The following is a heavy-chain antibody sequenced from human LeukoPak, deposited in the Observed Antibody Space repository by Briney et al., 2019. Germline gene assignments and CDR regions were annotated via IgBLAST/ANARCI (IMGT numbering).Heavy chain of an antibody. D-gene: IGHD3-3*01. J-gene: IGHJ5*02. CDR3: ARDLRFLEWLPGRFDP. Sequence: TSQTLSLTCTVSGGSISSGSYYWSWIRQPAGKGLEWIGRIYTSGSTNYNPSLKSRDTMSVDTSKNQFSLKLSSVTAADTAVYYCARDLRFLEWLPGRFDPWGQGTLVTVSS. V-gene: IGHV4-61*02. CDR1: GGSISSGSYY. CDR2: IYTSGST.